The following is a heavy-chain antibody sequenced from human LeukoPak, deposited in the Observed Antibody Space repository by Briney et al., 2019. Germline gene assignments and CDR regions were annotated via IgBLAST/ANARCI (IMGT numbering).Heavy chain of an antibody. J-gene: IGHJ4*02. Sequence: GGSLRLSCAASGFTFSSYSMNWVRQAPGKGLEWVSYISSSSNTIYYADSVKGRFTISRDNAKNSLYLQMNSLRAEDTAVYYCARRLSGSYNFDYWGQGTLVTVSS. CDR3: ARRLSGSYNFDY. D-gene: IGHD1-26*01. CDR1: GFTFSSYS. CDR2: ISSSSNTI. V-gene: IGHV3-48*01.